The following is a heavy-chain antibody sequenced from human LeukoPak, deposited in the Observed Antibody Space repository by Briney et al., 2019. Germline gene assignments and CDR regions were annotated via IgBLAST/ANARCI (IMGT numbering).Heavy chain of an antibody. CDR2: ISSDSRMV. Sequence: PGGSLRLSCAASGFTFSTYAMHWVRQAPGKGLEWVSYISSDSRMVNYADPVKGRFAIYRDNAKNSLYLQMNSLRVEDTAVYYCVRDYSGSGPNMDVWGKGTTVTVSS. CDR3: VRDYSGSGPNMDV. J-gene: IGHJ6*03. D-gene: IGHD3-10*01. CDR1: GFTFSTYA. V-gene: IGHV3-48*04.